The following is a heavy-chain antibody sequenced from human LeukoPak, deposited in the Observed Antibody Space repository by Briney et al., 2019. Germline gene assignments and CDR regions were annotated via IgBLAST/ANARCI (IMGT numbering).Heavy chain of an antibody. CDR3: TRDQMNY. CDR1: EFTLSRNY. CDR2: IFSNGDT. Sequence: GWSLRLSCTASEFTLSRNYMLWVRQAPGKGLEWVSLIFSNGDTHYADSVKGRFTISRDTSKNTVSLQMNSLRVEDTAMYYCTRDQMNYWGQGTLVTVSS. V-gene: IGHV3-53*01. J-gene: IGHJ4*02. D-gene: IGHD5-24*01.